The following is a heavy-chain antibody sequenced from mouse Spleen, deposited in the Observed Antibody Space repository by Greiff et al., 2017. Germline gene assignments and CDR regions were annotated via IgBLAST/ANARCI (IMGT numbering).Heavy chain of an antibody. CDR3: TTRYSSLYAMDY. Sequence: VQLKQSGAELVRPGASVKLSCTASGFNIKDDYMHWVKQRPEQGLEWIGWIDPENGDTEYASKFQGKATITADTSSNTAYLQLSSLTSEDTAVYYCTTRYSSLYAMDYWGQGTSVTVSS. J-gene: IGHJ4*01. CDR2: IDPENGDT. V-gene: IGHV14-4*01. D-gene: IGHD2-5*01. CDR1: GFNIKDDY.